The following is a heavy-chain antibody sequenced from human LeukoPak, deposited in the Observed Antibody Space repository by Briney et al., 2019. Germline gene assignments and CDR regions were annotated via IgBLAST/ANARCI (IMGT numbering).Heavy chain of an antibody. J-gene: IGHJ4*02. CDR3: ARDQGFLEWEI. CDR2: ISAYNGNT. CDR1: GYTFPSYG. V-gene: IGHV1-18*01. Sequence: ASVKVSCKASGYTFPSYGISWVRQAPGQGLEGMGWISAYNGNTNYAQKLQRRVTMTTDTSTSTAYMELRSLRCDDTAVYYCARDQGFLEWEIWGQGTLVTVSS. D-gene: IGHD3-3*01.